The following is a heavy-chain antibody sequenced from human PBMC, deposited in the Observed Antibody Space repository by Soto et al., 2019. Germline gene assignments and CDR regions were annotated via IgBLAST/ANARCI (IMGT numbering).Heavy chain of an antibody. CDR2: IYSGGST. Sequence: EVQLVESGGGSIQPGGSLRLSCAASGFTVSSNYMSWVRQAPGKGLEWVSVIYSGGSTYYADSVKGRFTISRDNSKNTLYLQMNSLRAEDTAVYYCARAAAATYYGMDVWGQGTTVTVSS. V-gene: IGHV3-53*01. CDR1: GFTVSSNY. CDR3: ARAAAATYYGMDV. D-gene: IGHD6-13*01. J-gene: IGHJ6*02.